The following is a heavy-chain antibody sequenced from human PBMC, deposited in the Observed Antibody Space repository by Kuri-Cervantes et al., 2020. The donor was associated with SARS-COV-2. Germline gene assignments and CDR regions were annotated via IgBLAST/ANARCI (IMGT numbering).Heavy chain of an antibody. CDR1: GFTFSSYA. J-gene: IGHJ4*02. D-gene: IGHD2-21*02. CDR3: AKGGGAAGCGGDCSPLGD. V-gene: IGHV3-30*18. Sequence: GESLKISCAASGFTFSSYAMSWVRQAPGKGLEWVAVISYDGSNKYYADSVKGRFTISRDNSKNTLYLQMNSLRAEDTAVYYCAKGGGAAGCGGDCSPLGDWGQGTLVTVSS. CDR2: ISYDGSNK.